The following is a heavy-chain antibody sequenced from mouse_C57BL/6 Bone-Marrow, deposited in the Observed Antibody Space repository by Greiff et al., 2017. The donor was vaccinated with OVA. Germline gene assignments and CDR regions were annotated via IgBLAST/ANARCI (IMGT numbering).Heavy chain of an antibody. Sequence: QVQLQQSGAELVRPGASVKLSCKASGYTFTDYYINWVKQRPGQGLEWIARIYPGSGNTYYNEKFKGKATLTAEKSSSTAYMQLSSLTSEDSAVYFCARNGYYIYYAMDYWGQGTSVTVSS. V-gene: IGHV1-76*01. CDR3: ARNGYYIYYAMDY. CDR1: GYTFTDYY. D-gene: IGHD2-3*01. CDR2: IYPGSGNT. J-gene: IGHJ4*01.